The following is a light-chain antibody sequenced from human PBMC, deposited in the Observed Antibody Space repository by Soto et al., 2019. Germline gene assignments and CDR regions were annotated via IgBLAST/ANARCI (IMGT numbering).Light chain of an antibody. CDR1: HGISSY. V-gene: IGKV1-9*01. Sequence: IRFTHSPSSLSSSVLYIFTITCLSSHGISSYLAWYQQKPGKAPKLLIYAASTLQSGVPSRFSGSGSGTDFTLTISSLQSEDFAVYYCQQYNNWPPITFGQGTRLEIK. CDR2: AAS. CDR3: QQYNNWPPIT. J-gene: IGKJ5*01.